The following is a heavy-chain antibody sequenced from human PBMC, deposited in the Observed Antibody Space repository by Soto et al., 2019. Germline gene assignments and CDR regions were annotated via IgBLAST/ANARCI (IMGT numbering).Heavy chain of an antibody. V-gene: IGHV3-53*01. CDR1: GVTVNTNY. J-gene: IGHJ3*02. Sequence: EVQLVESGGGLMQPGGSLRLSCAASGVTVNTNYMSWVRQSPGKGLEWVSLIESGGSIYYADSVKGRFTISSDNFKNTLSLQMNSLRVEDTAVYYCASTAVWKNPFEIWGQGTLVSVSS. CDR3: ASTAVWKNPFEI. D-gene: IGHD3-16*01. CDR2: IESGGSI.